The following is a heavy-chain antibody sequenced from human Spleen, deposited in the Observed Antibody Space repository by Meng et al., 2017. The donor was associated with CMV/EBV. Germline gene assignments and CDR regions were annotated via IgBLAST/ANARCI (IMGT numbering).Heavy chain of an antibody. Sequence: SVKVSCKASGYTFTGYYIHWVRQAPGQGLEWMGGIIPIFGTANYAQKFQGRVTITTDESTSTAYMELSSLRSEDTAGYYCARGGKGWELPYFDYWGQGTLVTVSS. CDR2: IIPIFGTA. V-gene: IGHV1-69*05. CDR1: GYTFTGYY. CDR3: ARGGKGWELPYFDY. D-gene: IGHD1-26*01. J-gene: IGHJ4*02.